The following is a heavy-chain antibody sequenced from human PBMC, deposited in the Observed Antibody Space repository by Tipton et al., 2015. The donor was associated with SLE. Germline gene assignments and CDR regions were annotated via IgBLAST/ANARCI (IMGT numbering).Heavy chain of an antibody. CDR2: ISRDGSTT. CDR1: GFSFSSYW. CDR3: ARGSGFDN. Sequence: GSLRLSCAASGFSFSSYWMHWVRQAPGKGLVWISRISRDGSTTYYTDSVKGRFTISRDNAKKSLYLQMNSLRVEDTAVYYCARGSGFDNWGQGTLVTVSS. V-gene: IGHV3-74*01. D-gene: IGHD2-15*01. J-gene: IGHJ4*02.